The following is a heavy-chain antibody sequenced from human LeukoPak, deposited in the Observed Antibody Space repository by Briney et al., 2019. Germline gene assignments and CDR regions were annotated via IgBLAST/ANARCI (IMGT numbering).Heavy chain of an antibody. D-gene: IGHD3-3*01. CDR3: ARGARFTMIGVIIKCYNSQGFDV. Sequence: AETLTLTCAVYGVSFSGYYWSWIRQPPGKGLEWIGDINHSGSTNYNPSLKSRVTISIDKSKNKFSLKMSSLSAADTAVYYCARGARFTMIGVIIKCYNSQGFDVWGQGTLVTVSS. J-gene: IGHJ4*02. CDR1: GVSFSGYY. V-gene: IGHV4-34*01. CDR2: INHSGST.